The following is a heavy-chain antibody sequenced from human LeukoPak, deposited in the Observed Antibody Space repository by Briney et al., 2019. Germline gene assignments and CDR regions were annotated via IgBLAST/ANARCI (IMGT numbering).Heavy chain of an antibody. J-gene: IGHJ6*02. CDR2: ISSSSSYI. Sequence: TPGGSLRLSCAASGFTLSSYSMNWVRQAPGKGLEWVSSISSSSSYIYYADSVKGRFTISRDNAKNSLYLQMNSLRAEDTAVYYCARSRAITIFGVVTPLGMDVWGQGTTVTVSS. CDR1: GFTLSSYS. V-gene: IGHV3-21*01. CDR3: ARSRAITIFGVVTPLGMDV. D-gene: IGHD3-3*01.